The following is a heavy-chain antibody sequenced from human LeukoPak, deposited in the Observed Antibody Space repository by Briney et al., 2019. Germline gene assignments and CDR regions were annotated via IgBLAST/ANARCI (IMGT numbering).Heavy chain of an antibody. J-gene: IGHJ4*02. CDR2: IWFDGSNK. CDR1: GFTFSSYG. D-gene: IGHD1-26*01. CDR3: ARAVGPFDY. Sequence: GRSLRLSCAASGFTFSSYGMHWVRQAPGKGLEWVAVIWFDGSNKFYADSVKGRFTISRDNSKNTLYLQMNSLRAEDTAVYHCARAVGPFDYWGQGTLVTVSS. V-gene: IGHV3-33*01.